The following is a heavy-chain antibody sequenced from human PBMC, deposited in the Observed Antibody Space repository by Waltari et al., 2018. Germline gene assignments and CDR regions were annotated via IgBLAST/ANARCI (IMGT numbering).Heavy chain of an antibody. V-gene: IGHV3-53*01. CDR1: GFSVSSNY. D-gene: IGHD2-8*02. CDR3: VRGGAGGFDR. CDR2: VYGDGTT. Sequence: VLEAGGGLIQPGGSRRLSCVGSGFSVSSNYMGWVRQAPGKGLEWVSVVYGDGTTYYAESVKGRLIISRDNSKKTVYFQMNRLQTANTAVYFCVRGGAGGFDRWSQGTLVTVSS. J-gene: IGHJ3*02.